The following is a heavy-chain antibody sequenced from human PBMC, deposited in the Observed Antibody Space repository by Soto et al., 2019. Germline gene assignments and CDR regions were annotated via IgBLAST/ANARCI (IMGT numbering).Heavy chain of an antibody. Sequence: PGGSLRLSCVASGFTFSTVAMTWVRPAPGKGLEWVSSISDNGGNTDYADSVRGRFTLSRDNSKNTLYLQMNHLKAEDTAVYYCAKLYWNPRYFDYWGQGARVTVSS. CDR3: AKLYWNPRYFDY. CDR2: ISDNGGNT. V-gene: IGHV3-23*01. D-gene: IGHD1-1*01. J-gene: IGHJ4*02. CDR1: GFTFSTVA.